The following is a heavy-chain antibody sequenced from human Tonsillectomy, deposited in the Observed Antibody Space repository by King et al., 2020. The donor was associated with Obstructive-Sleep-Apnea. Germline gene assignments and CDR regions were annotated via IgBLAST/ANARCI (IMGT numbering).Heavy chain of an antibody. CDR1: GGSFSGYY. V-gene: IGHV4-34*01. CDR2: INHSGST. CDR3: ARVPAGSGYPSDWYFDL. D-gene: IGHD3-22*01. Sequence: VQLQQWGAGLLKPSETLSLTCAVYGGSFSGYYWSWIRQPPGKGLEWIGEINHSGSTNYNPSLKSRVTISVDTSKNQFSLKLSSVTAADTAVYYCARVPAGSGYPSDWYFDLWGRGTLVTVSS. J-gene: IGHJ2*01.